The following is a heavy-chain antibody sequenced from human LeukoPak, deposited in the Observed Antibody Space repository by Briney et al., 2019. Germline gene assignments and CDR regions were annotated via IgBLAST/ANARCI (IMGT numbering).Heavy chain of an antibody. Sequence: PSETLSLTCTVSGGSISSSSYYWGWIRHPPGKGLEWIGSIYYSGSTYYNPSLKSRVTISVDTSKNQFSLKLSSVTAADTAVYYRARLSGTEDDYDGGWGQGTLVTVSS. CDR3: ARLSGTEDDYDGG. CDR1: GGSISSSSYY. J-gene: IGHJ4*02. CDR2: IYYSGST. D-gene: IGHD3-16*01. V-gene: IGHV4-39*01.